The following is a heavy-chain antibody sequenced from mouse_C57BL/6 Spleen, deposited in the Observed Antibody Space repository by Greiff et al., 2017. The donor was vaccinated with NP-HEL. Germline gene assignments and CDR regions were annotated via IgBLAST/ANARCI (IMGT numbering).Heavy chain of an antibody. Sequence: VQLQQSGPVLVKPGASVKMSCKASGYTFTDYYMNWVKQSHGKSLEWIGVINPYNGGTSYNQKFKGKATLTVDKSSSTAYMELNSLTSEDSAVYYCARRKLYYGSSYSAMDYWGQGTSVTVSS. J-gene: IGHJ4*01. D-gene: IGHD1-1*01. CDR3: ARRKLYYGSSYSAMDY. CDR1: GYTFTDYY. V-gene: IGHV1-19*01. CDR2: INPYNGGT.